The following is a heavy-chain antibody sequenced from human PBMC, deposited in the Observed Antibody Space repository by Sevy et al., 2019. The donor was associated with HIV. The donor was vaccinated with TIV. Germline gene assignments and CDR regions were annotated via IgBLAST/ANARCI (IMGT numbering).Heavy chain of an antibody. J-gene: IGHJ6*02. D-gene: IGHD3-22*01. CDR3: ARRGIDSSGQHLIYGMDV. CDR1: GGSFSGYY. V-gene: IGHV4-34*01. CDR2: INHSGST. Sequence: SETLSLTCTVSGGSFSGYYWSWIRQPPGKGLEWIGEINHSGSTNYNPSLKSRVTISVDTSKNQFSLKLSSVTAADTAVYYCARRGIDSSGQHLIYGMDVWGQGTTVTVSS.